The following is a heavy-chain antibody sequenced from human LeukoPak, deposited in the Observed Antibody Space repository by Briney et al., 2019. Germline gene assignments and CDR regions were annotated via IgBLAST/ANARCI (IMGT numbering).Heavy chain of an antibody. D-gene: IGHD6-19*01. CDR1: GDSISSNEW. J-gene: IGHJ4*02. Sequence: SETLSLTCSVSGDSISSNEWWSWVRQPPGKGLEWIGEVFHSGSTNFNPSLKSRVTISIDKSKNQFSLEVTSVTAADTAIYYCARDLAVAGTNYFDFWGQGVLVTVPS. CDR2: VFHSGST. V-gene: IGHV4-4*02. CDR3: ARDLAVAGTNYFDF.